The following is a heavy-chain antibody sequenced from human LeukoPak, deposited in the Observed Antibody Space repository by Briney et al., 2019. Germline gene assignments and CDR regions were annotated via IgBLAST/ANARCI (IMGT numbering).Heavy chain of an antibody. J-gene: IGHJ4*02. V-gene: IGHV4-39*01. CDR2: IYYSGST. Sequence: PSETLSLTCTVSGGSISSSSYYCGWIRQPPGKGLEWIGSIYYSGSTYYNPSLKSRVTISVDTSKNQFSLKLSSVTAADTAVYYCVQGGLWFFYWGQGTLVTVSS. CDR3: VQGGLWFFY. CDR1: GGSISSSSYY. D-gene: IGHD3-10*01.